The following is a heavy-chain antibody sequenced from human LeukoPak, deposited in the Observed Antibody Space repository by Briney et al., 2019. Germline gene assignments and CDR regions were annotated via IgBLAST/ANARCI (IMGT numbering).Heavy chain of an antibody. CDR1: GGSISSYY. J-gene: IGHJ4*02. CDR2: IYYSGST. D-gene: IGHD5-24*01. V-gene: IGHV4-59*01. CDR3: ARGGDGYNSGSFDY. Sequence: PSETLSLTCTVSGGSISSYYWSWIRQPPGKGLEWIGYIYYSGSTNYNPSLKSRVTISVDTSKNRFSLKLSSVTAADTAVYYCARGGDGYNSGSFDYWGQGTLVTVSS.